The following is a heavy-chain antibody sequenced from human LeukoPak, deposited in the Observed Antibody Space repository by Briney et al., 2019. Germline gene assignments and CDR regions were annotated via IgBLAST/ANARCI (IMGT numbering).Heavy chain of an antibody. D-gene: IGHD3-10*01. CDR3: ARASRSGYYFDY. V-gene: IGHV4-30-2*01. CDR1: GGSISSGGYS. CDR2: IYHSGST. Sequence: SQTLSLTCAVSGGSISSGGYSWSWIRQPPGKGLEWIGYIYHSGSTYYNPSLKSRVTISVDRSKNQFSLKLSSVTAADTAVYCCARASRSGYYFDYWGQGTLVTVSS. J-gene: IGHJ4*02.